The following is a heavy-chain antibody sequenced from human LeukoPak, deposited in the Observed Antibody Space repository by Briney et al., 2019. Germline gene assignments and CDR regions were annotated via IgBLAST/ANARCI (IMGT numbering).Heavy chain of an antibody. CDR3: ARDPLCGAIDY. CDR2: IKEDGNEK. J-gene: IGHJ4*02. Sequence: GGSLTLSCVASGITFSSSWMSWVRQTPGKGLEWVADIKEDGNEKLYVDSVKGRLTISRDNAKNSVYLQMNRLRVEDTAVYFCARDPLCGAIDYWGQGTLVSVSS. V-gene: IGHV3-7*01. CDR1: GITFSSSW. D-gene: IGHD4/OR15-4a*01.